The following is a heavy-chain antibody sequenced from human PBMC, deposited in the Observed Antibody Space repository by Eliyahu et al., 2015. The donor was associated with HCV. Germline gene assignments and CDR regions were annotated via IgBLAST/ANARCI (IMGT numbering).Heavy chain of an antibody. J-gene: IGHJ4*02. CDR3: ARGGAITMIVVVTLFDY. D-gene: IGHD3-22*01. CDR1: GGSFSGYY. V-gene: IGHV4-34*01. CDR2: INHXXST. Sequence: QVQLQQWGAGLLKPSETLSLTCXVXGGSFSGYYWSWIRQPXGKGXEWIGEINHXXSTNYNPSLKSRVTISVDTSKNQFSLKLSSVTAADTAVYYCARGGAITMIVVVTLFDYWGQGTLVTVSS.